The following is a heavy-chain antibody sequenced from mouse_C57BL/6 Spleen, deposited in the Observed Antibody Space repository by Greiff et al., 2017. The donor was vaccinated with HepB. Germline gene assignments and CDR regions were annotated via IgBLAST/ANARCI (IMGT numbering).Heavy chain of an antibody. D-gene: IGHD3-3*01. Sequence: QVQLQQPGAELVKPGASVKLSCKASGYTFTSYWMHWVKQRPGQGLEWIGMIHPNSGSTNYNEKFKSKATLTVDKSSSTAYMQLSSLTSEDSAVYYCASEGWTDYYAMDYWGQGTSVTVSS. CDR1: GYTFTSYW. CDR3: ASEGWTDYYAMDY. J-gene: IGHJ4*01. V-gene: IGHV1-64*01. CDR2: IHPNSGST.